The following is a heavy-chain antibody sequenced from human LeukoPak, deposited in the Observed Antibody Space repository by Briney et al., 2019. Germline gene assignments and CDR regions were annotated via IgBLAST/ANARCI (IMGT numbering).Heavy chain of an antibody. J-gene: IGHJ5*02. CDR3: ARKALPGNWFDP. Sequence: SETLSLTCTVSVDSISSYYGSCIRQPARTGREWIGRIYASGSTNYNPSLKSRVTMSLGTSKNQFSLNLSSVTGAETAVYYCARKALPGNWFDPWGQGTLVTVS. CDR1: VDSISSYY. CDR2: IYASGST. V-gene: IGHV4-4*07.